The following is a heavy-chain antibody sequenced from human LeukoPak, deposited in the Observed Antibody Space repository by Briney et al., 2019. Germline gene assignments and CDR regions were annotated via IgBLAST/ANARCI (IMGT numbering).Heavy chain of an antibody. J-gene: IGHJ4*02. D-gene: IGHD3-22*01. CDR1: GFTFSSYW. CDR3: AKDPTHFRVWDDYDNTRLNS. CDR2: IKQDGSEK. Sequence: GGSLRLSCAASGFTFSSYWMSWVRQAPGKGLEWVANIKQDGSEKYYVDSVKGRFTISRDNAKNSLYLQMNSLRAEDTAVYYCAKDPTHFRVWDDYDNTRLNSWGQGTLVTVSS. V-gene: IGHV3-7*01.